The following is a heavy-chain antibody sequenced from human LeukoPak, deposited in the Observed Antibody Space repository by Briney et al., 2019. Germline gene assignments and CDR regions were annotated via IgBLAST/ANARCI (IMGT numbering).Heavy chain of an antibody. D-gene: IGHD3-22*01. CDR1: GFTFSNAW. J-gene: IGHJ3*02. CDR2: IKSKTDGGTT. V-gene: IGHV3-15*01. CDR3: TTDPDVIVVVITLEAFDI. Sequence: AGGSLRLSCAASGFTFSNAWMSWVRQAPGKGLEWVGRIKSKTDGGTTDYAAPVKGRFTISRDDSKNTLYLQMNSLKTEDTAVHYCTTDPDVIVVVITLEAFDIWGQGTMVTVSS.